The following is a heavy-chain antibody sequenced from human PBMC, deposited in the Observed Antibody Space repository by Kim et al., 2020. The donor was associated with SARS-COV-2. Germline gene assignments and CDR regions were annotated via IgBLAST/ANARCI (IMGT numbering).Heavy chain of an antibody. CDR2: INAGNGNT. Sequence: ASVKVSCKASGYTFTSYAMHWVRQAPGQRLEWMGWINAGNGNTKYSQKFQGRVTITRDTSASTAYMELSSLRSEDTDVYYCARDHSSREGAFDIWGQGTMVTVSS. CDR3: ARDHSSREGAFDI. CDR1: GYTFTSYA. D-gene: IGHD6-13*01. V-gene: IGHV1-3*01. J-gene: IGHJ3*02.